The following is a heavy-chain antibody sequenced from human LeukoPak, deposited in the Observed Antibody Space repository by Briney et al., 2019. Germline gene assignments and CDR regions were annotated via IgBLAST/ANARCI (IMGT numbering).Heavy chain of an antibody. CDR3: ARDNYYGSGLFGY. CDR1: GFTFSDYY. J-gene: IGHJ4*02. CDR2: IYSGGST. D-gene: IGHD3-10*01. V-gene: IGHV3-53*01. Sequence: GGSLRLSCAASGFTFSDYYMSWVRQAPGKGLEWVSVIYSGGSTYYADSVKGRFTISRDNSKNTLYLQMNSLRAEDTAVYYCARDNYYGSGLFGYWGQGTLVTVSS.